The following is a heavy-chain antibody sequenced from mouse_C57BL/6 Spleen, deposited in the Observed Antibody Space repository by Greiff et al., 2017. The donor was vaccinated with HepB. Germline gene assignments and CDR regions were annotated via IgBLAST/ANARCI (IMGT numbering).Heavy chain of an antibody. CDR2: IRLKSDNYAT. V-gene: IGHV6-3*01. Sequence: EVQLVESGGGLVQPGGSMKLSCVASGFTFSNYWMNWVRQSPEKGLEWVAQIRLKSDNYATHYAESVKGRFTISRDDSKSSVYLQMNNLRAEDTGIYYCTGGLRAFDYWGQGTTLTVSS. CDR3: TGGLRAFDY. D-gene: IGHD2-4*01. CDR1: GFTFSNYW. J-gene: IGHJ2*01.